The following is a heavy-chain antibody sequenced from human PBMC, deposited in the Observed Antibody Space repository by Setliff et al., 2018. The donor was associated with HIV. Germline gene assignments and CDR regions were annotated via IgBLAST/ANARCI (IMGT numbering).Heavy chain of an antibody. Sequence: SETLSLTCTVSGGSISSSSYYWGWIRQPPGKGLEWIGSMYYSGSTYYNPSLKSRVTISVDMSKNQFSLKLGSVTAADTAVYYCALSSGSYYNALDNWGQGTLVTVSS. CDR1: GGSISSSSYY. D-gene: IGHD3-10*01. CDR2: MYYSGST. J-gene: IGHJ4*02. CDR3: ALSSGSYYNALDN. V-gene: IGHV4-39*01.